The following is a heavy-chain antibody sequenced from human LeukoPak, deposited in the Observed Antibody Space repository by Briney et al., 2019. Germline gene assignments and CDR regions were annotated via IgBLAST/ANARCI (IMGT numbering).Heavy chain of an antibody. V-gene: IGHV3-9*01. D-gene: IGHD6-19*01. Sequence: GGSLRLSCAASGFTFDDYAMHWVRQAPGKGLEWVSGISWNSGSIGYADSVKGRFTISRDNAKNSLYLQMSSLRAEDTALYYCAKAAVAGTRYYYYMDVWGKGTTVTISS. CDR1: GFTFDDYA. J-gene: IGHJ6*03. CDR2: ISWNSGSI. CDR3: AKAAVAGTRYYYYMDV.